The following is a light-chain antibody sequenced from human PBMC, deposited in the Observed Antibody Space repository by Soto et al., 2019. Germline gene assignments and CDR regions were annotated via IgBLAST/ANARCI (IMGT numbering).Light chain of an antibody. CDR3: SSYAGNNVV. Sequence: QSALTQPPSASGSPGQSVTISCTGTSDDVGRYNYVSWYQQHPGKAPRLMIYEVTKRPSGVPDRFSGSKSGNTASLTVSGLQAEDEADYYCSSYAGNNVVFGGGTQLTVL. J-gene: IGLJ2*01. CDR1: SDDVGRYNY. CDR2: EVT. V-gene: IGLV2-8*01.